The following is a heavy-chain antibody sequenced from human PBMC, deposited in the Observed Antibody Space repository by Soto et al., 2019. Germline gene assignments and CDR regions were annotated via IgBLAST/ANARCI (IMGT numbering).Heavy chain of an antibody. CDR3: CGPSTVTINWFFDV. J-gene: IGHJ2*01. D-gene: IGHD4-17*01. V-gene: IGHV3-66*01. Sequence: EVQLVESGGGLVQPGGSLRLSCAASGFIVSSNYMSWVRQAPGKGLEWVSVMYGGGGTNYADSVKGRFIVSRDSSKNTLFLQMNNLRAEDTAVYYCCGPSTVTINWFFDVWGRGTLVTVSS. CDR2: MYGGGGT. CDR1: GFIVSSNY.